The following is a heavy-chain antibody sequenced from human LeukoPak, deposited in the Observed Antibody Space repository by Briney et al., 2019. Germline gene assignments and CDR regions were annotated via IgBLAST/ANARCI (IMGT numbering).Heavy chain of an antibody. J-gene: IGHJ4*02. CDR1: GGSFGSGDYY. V-gene: IGHV4-30-2*01. CDR2: IYHSGST. D-gene: IGHD4-17*01. CDR3: AREGRLRGFDY. Sequence: SETLSLTCTVSGGSFGSGDYYWSWVRQPPGKGLEWIGYIYHSGSTYYNPSLKSRVTISVDRSKNQFSLKLSSVTAADTAVYYCAREGRLRGFDYWGQGTLVTVSS.